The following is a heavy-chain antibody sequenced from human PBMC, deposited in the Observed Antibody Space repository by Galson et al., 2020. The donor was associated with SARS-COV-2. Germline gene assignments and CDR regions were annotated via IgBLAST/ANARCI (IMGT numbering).Heavy chain of an antibody. CDR1: GFTFSSYS. CDR2: ISGTSTNI. Sequence: NSGGSLRLSCAASGFTFSSYSMNWVRQAPGKGLEWVSSISGTSTNIYYADSVKGRFTISRDNAKNSLYLQMNSLGTEDTAVYYCTRERGYSYGYSDYWG. J-gene: IGHJ4*01. CDR3: TRERGYSYGYSDY. V-gene: IGHV3-21*06. D-gene: IGHD5-18*01.